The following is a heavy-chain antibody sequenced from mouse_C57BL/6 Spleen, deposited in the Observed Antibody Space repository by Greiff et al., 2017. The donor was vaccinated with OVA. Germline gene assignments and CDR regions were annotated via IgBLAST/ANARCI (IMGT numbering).Heavy chain of an antibody. CDR1: GYSITSGYY. Sequence: DVKLQESGPGLVKPSQSLSLTCSVTGYSITSGYYWNWIRQFPGNKLEWMGYISYDGSNNYNPSLKNRISITRDTSKNQFFLKLNSVTTEDTATYYCARGDYYGSSYLDYWGQGTTLTVSS. J-gene: IGHJ2*01. V-gene: IGHV3-6*01. CDR3: ARGDYYGSSYLDY. D-gene: IGHD1-1*01. CDR2: ISYDGSN.